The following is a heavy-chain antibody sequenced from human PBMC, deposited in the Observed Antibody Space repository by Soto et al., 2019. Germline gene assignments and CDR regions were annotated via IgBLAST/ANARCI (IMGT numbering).Heavy chain of an antibody. CDR1: GGTFSSYA. D-gene: IGHD6-19*01. Sequence: QVQLVQSGAEVKKPGSSVKVSCKASGGTFSSYAISWVRQAPGQGLEWMGGIIPIFGTANYAQKFQGRVTITADESTSTAYMELSSLRSEDTAVYYCAREGDYRSGWYGCWYFDLWGRGTLVTVSS. CDR2: IIPIFGTA. V-gene: IGHV1-69*01. CDR3: AREGDYRSGWYGCWYFDL. J-gene: IGHJ2*01.